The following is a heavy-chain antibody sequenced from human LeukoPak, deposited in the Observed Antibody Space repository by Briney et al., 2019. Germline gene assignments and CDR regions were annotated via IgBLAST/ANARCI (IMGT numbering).Heavy chain of an antibody. CDR1: GFTFSSYE. Sequence: GGSLRLSCAASGFTFSSYEMNWVRQAPGKGLEWVSYISGSGTTIYYADSVRGRFTISRDNAKNSLYLQVNSLRAEDAAVYYCARGGSFSLPTFDYWGQGTLVTVSS. CDR3: ARGGSFSLPTFDY. J-gene: IGHJ4*02. V-gene: IGHV3-48*03. CDR2: ISGSGTTI. D-gene: IGHD3-16*01.